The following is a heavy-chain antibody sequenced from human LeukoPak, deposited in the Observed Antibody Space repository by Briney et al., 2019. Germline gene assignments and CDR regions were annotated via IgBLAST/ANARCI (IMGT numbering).Heavy chain of an antibody. D-gene: IGHD6-25*01. J-gene: IGHJ1*01. CDR1: GFTFSSYG. CDR2: ISGVGGSR. V-gene: IGHV3-23*01. Sequence: GGSLRLSCAASGFTFSSYGMNWVRQAPGKGLEWVSGISGVGGSRYYADSVKGRFTISRDNSKNTLYLQMNSLRAEDTAVYYCARGGLDESFQYWGQGTLVTVST. CDR3: ARGGLDESFQY.